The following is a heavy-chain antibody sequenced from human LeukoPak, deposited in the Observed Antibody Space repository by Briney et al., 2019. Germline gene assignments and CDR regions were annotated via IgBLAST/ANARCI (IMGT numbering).Heavy chain of an antibody. V-gene: IGHV4-39*01. D-gene: IGHD3-22*01. J-gene: IGHJ4*02. Sequence: PSETLSLTCTVSGGSISRSSYYWGWIRQPPGKGLEWTGTIYYSEITHYNPSLKSRVTISVDTSTNQFSLKLTSVTAADTAVYYCARQSYDSSGSPTFFDFWSQGTLVTVSS. CDR1: GGSISRSSYY. CDR3: ARQSYDSSGSPTFFDF. CDR2: IYYSEIT.